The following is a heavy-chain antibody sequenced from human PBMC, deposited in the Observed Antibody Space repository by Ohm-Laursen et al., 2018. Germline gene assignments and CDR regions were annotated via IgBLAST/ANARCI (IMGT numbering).Heavy chain of an antibody. CDR1: GFTFSSYS. D-gene: IGHD1-26*01. CDR2: IGTVGDT. V-gene: IGHV3-13*04. J-gene: IGHJ6*04. Sequence: GSLRLSCAASGFTFSSYSMNWVRQATGKGLEWVSGIGTVGDTYYIGSVKGRFTISRDNSKNTLYLQMNSLRAEDTALYYCAKDIGPVGASGMDVGGKGPTVTVSS. CDR3: AKDIGPVGASGMDV.